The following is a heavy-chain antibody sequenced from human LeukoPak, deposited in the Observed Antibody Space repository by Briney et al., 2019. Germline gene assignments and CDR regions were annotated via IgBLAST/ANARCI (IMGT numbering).Heavy chain of an antibody. CDR2: INHSGST. CDR1: GGSFSGYY. V-gene: IGHV4-34*01. Sequence: SETLSLTCAVYGGSFSGYYWSWIRQPPGKGLEWIGEINHSGSTNYNPFLKSRVTISVDTSKNQFSLKLSSVTAADTAVYYCARENSGGDYWGQGTLVTVSS. CDR3: ARENSGGDY. D-gene: IGHD6-19*01. J-gene: IGHJ4*02.